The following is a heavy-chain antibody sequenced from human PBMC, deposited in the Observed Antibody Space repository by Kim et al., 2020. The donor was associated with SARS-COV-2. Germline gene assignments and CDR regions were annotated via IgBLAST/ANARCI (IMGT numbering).Heavy chain of an antibody. CDR3: ARENGGNGYYFDY. D-gene: IGHD2-15*01. J-gene: IGHJ4*02. V-gene: IGHV3-74*01. Sequence: YADSVKGRFTISRDNAKNTLYLQMNSLRAEDTAVYYCARENGGNGYYFDYWGQGTLVTVSS.